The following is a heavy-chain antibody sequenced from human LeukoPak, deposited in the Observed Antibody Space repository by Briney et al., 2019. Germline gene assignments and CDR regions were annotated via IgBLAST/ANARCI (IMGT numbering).Heavy chain of an antibody. V-gene: IGHV4-59*12. CDR2: IYYSGST. CDR3: ARGLARTTVTRTRIFDY. CDR1: GGSISSYY. Sequence: SETLSLTCTVSGGSISSYYWSWIRQPPGKGLEWIGYIYYSGSTNYNPSLKSRVTISVDTSKNQFSLKLSSVTAADTAVYYCARGLARTTVTRTRIFDYWGQGTLVTVSS. D-gene: IGHD4-17*01. J-gene: IGHJ4*02.